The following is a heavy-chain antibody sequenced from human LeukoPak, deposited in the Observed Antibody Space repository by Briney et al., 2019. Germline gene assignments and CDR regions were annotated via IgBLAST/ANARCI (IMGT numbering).Heavy chain of an antibody. CDR3: GRETDFGVVTN. Sequence: GGSLRLSCAASGFTFTRYAMHWVRQAPGKGLEWVAVISSDGSNKYQADSVKGRFTISRDNSKSTLYLQMNSLRAEDTAVYYCGRETDFGVVTNWGQGTLVTVSS. D-gene: IGHD3-3*01. CDR1: GFTFTRYA. CDR2: ISSDGSNK. J-gene: IGHJ4*02. V-gene: IGHV3-30-3*01.